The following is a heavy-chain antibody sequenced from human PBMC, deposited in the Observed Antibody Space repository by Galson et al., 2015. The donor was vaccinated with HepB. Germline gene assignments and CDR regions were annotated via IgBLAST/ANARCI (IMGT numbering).Heavy chain of an antibody. D-gene: IGHD6-19*01. Sequence: SLRLSCAASGFTFSSYGMHWVRQAPGKGLEWVAVIWYDGSNKYYADSVKGRFTISRDNSKNTLYLQMNSLRAEDTAVYYCARVGRIAVAGTDWFDPWGQGTLVTVSS. J-gene: IGHJ5*02. CDR3: ARVGRIAVAGTDWFDP. CDR1: GFTFSSYG. V-gene: IGHV3-33*01. CDR2: IWYDGSNK.